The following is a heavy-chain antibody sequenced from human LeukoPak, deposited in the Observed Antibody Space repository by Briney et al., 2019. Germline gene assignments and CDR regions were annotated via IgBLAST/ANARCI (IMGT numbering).Heavy chain of an antibody. CDR2: ISSSGEFT. D-gene: IGHD3-22*01. J-gene: IGHJ4*02. CDR3: VKDRPNYYESNGDYYKRDGDF. V-gene: IGHV3-23*01. Sequence: GGPLRLSCAASGFTFHNFAMSWVRQAPGKGLEWVSSISSSGEFTFYADSVKGRFTIFRDNSRYTLYLQMNSLRAEDAAMYYCVKDRPNYYESNGDYYKRDGDFWGQGTLVTVSA. CDR1: GFTFHNFA.